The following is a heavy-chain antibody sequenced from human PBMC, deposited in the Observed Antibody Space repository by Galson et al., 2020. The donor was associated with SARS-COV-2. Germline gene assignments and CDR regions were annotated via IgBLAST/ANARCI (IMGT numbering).Heavy chain of an antibody. V-gene: IGHV3-48*03. D-gene: IGHD6-13*01. J-gene: IGHJ3*01. Sequence: GESLKISCAASGFIFTNYEMNWVRQAPGKGLEWISYISDSGTNIYYADSVKGRFTISRDNTKNSVYLQMTSVRAEDTAVYYCASPYLAAASFFGAFDLRGRGTMVTVSS. CDR3: ASPYLAAASFFGAFDL. CDR1: GFIFTNYE. CDR2: ISDSGTNI.